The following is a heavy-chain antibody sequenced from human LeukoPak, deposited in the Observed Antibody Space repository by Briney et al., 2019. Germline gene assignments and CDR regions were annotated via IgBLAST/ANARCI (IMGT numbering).Heavy chain of an antibody. CDR1: GYTFTGYY. D-gene: IGHD3-3*01. CDR3: AREDSDFWSGYYTESYYYYGMDV. J-gene: IGHJ6*02. V-gene: IGHV1-2*02. CDR2: INPNSGGT. Sequence: ASVKVSCKASGYTFTGYYMHWVRQAPGQGREWMGWINPNSGGTNYAQKFQGRVTMTRDTSISTAYMELSRLRSDDTAVYYCAREDSDFWSGYYTESYYYYGMDVWGQGTTVTVSS.